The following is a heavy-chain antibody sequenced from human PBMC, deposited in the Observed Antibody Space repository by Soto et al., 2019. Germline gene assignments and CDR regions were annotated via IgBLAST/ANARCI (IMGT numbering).Heavy chain of an antibody. D-gene: IGHD6-19*01. CDR1: GYTFTGYY. Sequence: ASVKVSCKASGYTFTGYYMHWVRQAPGQGLEWMGWINPNSGGTNYAQKFQGWVTMTRDTSISTAYMELSRLRSDDTAVYYCARAGGIAVAGTPEAYYYYGMDVWGQGTTVTVSS. CDR3: ARAGGIAVAGTPEAYYYYGMDV. CDR2: INPNSGGT. V-gene: IGHV1-2*04. J-gene: IGHJ6*02.